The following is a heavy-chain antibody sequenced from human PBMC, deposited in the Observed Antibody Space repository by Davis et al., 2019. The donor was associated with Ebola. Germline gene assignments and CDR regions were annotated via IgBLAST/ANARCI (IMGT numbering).Heavy chain of an antibody. CDR3: ARDDLPGLIDS. Sequence: SETLSLTCTVSGASIIHDDHAWSWIRQPPGKGLEWIGYIHHSGGTYYNPSLKSRLTISVDTSKNQFSLRLSSVTAADTAVYYCARDDLPGLIDSWGQGILATVSS. V-gene: IGHV4-30-4*08. CDR2: IHHSGGT. D-gene: IGHD3-16*01. CDR1: GASIIHDDHA. J-gene: IGHJ4*02.